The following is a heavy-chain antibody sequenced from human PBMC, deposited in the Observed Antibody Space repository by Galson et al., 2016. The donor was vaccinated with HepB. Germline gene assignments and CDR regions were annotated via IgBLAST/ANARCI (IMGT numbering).Heavy chain of an antibody. Sequence: SLRLSCAASGFTFISYAMTWVRHAPGKGREWVSTISGSGDNRYYADSVKGRFTISRDNSKNTQSLQMNSLRAEDTAVYYCAKDLITIFGVVDWRYSWGQGTLVTVSS. D-gene: IGHD3-3*01. CDR2: ISGSGDNR. J-gene: IGHJ4*02. CDR3: AKDLITIFGVVDWRYS. CDR1: GFTFISYA. V-gene: IGHV3-23*01.